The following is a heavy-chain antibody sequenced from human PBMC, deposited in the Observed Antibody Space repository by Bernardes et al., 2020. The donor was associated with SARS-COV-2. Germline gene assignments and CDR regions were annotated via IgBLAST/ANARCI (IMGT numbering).Heavy chain of an antibody. V-gene: IGHV1-24*01. D-gene: IGHD6-19*01. Sequence: ASVKVSCKVSGYTLTEFSMHWVRQAPGKGLEWLGGFDPEHGKTIYAQKFQGRVTMTEDTSTDTAYMELRSLRSDDTAVYYCAREQWLVLPCFDYWGQGTLVTVSS. J-gene: IGHJ4*02. CDR2: FDPEHGKT. CDR1: GYTLTEFS. CDR3: AREQWLVLPCFDY.